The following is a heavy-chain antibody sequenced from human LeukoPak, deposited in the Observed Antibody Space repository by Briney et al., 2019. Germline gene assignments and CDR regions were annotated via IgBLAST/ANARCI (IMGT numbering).Heavy chain of an antibody. D-gene: IGHD6-13*01. V-gene: IGHV1-8*01. CDR1: GYTFTNYD. Sequence: ASVKVSCKASGYTFTNYDINWVRHATGQGLEWMGWMNPRSGYTGYLQKFQGRVTMTGSTSVSTAYLELNSLTSEYTAVYYCARGNRLYSGSWSSLPFDIWGLGSMVTVS. CDR3: ARGNRLYSGSWSSLPFDI. CDR2: MNPRSGYT. J-gene: IGHJ3*02.